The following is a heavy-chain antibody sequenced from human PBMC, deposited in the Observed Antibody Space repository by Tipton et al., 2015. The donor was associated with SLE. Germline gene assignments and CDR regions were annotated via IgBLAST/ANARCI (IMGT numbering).Heavy chain of an antibody. J-gene: IGHJ3*02. D-gene: IGHD3-3*01. Sequence: TLSLTCTVSGGSVISSSYYWGWIRQPPEKGLEWIGSIYHSGSTHYKPSLASRVTISVDRSKNQFSLKLSSVTAADTAVYYCVRGHYDSPHAFDIWGQGTMVTVSS. CDR3: VRGHYDSPHAFDI. CDR2: IYHSGST. CDR1: GGSVISSSYY. V-gene: IGHV4-39*07.